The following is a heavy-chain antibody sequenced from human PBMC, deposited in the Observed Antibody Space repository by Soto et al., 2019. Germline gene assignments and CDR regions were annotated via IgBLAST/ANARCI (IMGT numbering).Heavy chain of an antibody. Sequence: QVQLVESGGGLVEPGGSLRLSCSASGFIFTDYSMTWIRQAPGKGLEWVSYISNGDETTQYADSVKGRFSVSRDNAKTVLFLQMNSLGVDHTAVYYCARDRKSRDGYNFDSWGRGALVTVSS. CDR3: ARDRKSRDGYNFDS. D-gene: IGHD5-12*01. CDR1: GFIFTDYS. V-gene: IGHV3-11*01. J-gene: IGHJ4*02. CDR2: ISNGDETT.